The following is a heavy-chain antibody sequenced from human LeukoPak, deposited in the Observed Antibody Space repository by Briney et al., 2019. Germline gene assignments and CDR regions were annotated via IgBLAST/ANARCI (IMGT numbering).Heavy chain of an antibody. V-gene: IGHV3-66*02. CDR1: GFTFSSYA. CDR3: ARGAGYPFYMDV. CDR2: IYDGGKT. D-gene: IGHD5-18*01. J-gene: IGHJ6*03. Sequence: GGSLRLSCAASGFTFSSYAMSWVRQAPGKGLEWVSLIYDGGKTYYADSVKGRFTISRDNSKTTLFLQMNSLRAEGTAVYYCARGAGYPFYMDVWGKGTTVTVSS.